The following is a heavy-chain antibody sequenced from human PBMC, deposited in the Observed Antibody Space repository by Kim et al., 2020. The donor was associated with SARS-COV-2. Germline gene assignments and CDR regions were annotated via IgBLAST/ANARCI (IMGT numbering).Heavy chain of an antibody. D-gene: IGHD4-17*01. Sequence: GGSLRLSCAASGFTFSSYAMSWVRQAPGKGLEWVSAISGSGGSTYYADSVKGRFTISRDNSKNTLYLQMNSLRAEDTAVYYCAKAGSGDSDYYYYMDVWGKGTTVTVSS. CDR1: GFTFSSYA. CDR2: ISGSGGST. CDR3: AKAGSGDSDYYYYMDV. J-gene: IGHJ6*03. V-gene: IGHV3-23*01.